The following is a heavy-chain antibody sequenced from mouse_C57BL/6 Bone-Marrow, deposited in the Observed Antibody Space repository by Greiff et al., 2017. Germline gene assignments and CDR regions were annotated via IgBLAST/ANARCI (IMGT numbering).Heavy chain of an antibody. V-gene: IGHV1-55*01. J-gene: IGHJ2*01. Sequence: VQLQQSGAELVKPGASVKMSCKASGYTFTSYWITWVKQRPGQGLEWIGDIYPTSGRTNYNEKFKSKAILTVDNSSNTAYMQLSSLTSEDSAVCYCARSGPLERSFDYWGQGTTLTVSS. CDR3: ARSGPLERSFDY. D-gene: IGHD3-1*01. CDR1: GYTFTSYW. CDR2: IYPTSGRT.